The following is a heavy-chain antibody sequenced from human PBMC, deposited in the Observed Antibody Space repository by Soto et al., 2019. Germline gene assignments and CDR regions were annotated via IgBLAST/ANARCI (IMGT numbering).Heavy chain of an antibody. V-gene: IGHV3-15*01. CDR2: IKSKTDGGTT. D-gene: IGHD3-10*01. CDR1: GCTFSNAW. J-gene: IGHJ4*02. CDR3: TTDFSYGSGGPDY. Sequence: PGGSLRVSCGASGCTFSNAWMSWVRQAPGKGLEWVGRIKSKTDGGTTDYAAPVKGRFTISSDDSKNTLYLQMNSLKTEDTAVYYCTTDFSYGSGGPDYWGQGTLVTVSS.